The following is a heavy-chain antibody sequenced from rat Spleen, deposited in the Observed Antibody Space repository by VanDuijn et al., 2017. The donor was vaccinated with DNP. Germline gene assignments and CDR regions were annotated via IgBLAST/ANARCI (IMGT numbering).Heavy chain of an antibody. CDR3: ARGSGTYYWYFDF. J-gene: IGHJ1*01. D-gene: IGHD5-1*01. V-gene: IGHV5S13*01. CDR2: ITSSGGST. CDR1: GFTFSNSA. Sequence: EVQLVESGGGLVQPGRSLKLSCAASGFTFSNSAMAWIRQVPGKGLEWVAAITSSGGSTYYPDSVKGRFTISRDNAKNTLYLQMNSLRSEDTATYYCARGSGTYYWYFDFWGPGTMVTVSS.